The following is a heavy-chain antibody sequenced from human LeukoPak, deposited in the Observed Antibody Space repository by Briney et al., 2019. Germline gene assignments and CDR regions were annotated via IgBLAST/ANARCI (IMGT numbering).Heavy chain of an antibody. V-gene: IGHV4-30-2*01. CDR1: GGSISSGGYY. J-gene: IGHJ4*02. Sequence: SQTLSLTCTVSGGSISSGGYYWSWIRQPPGKGPEWIGYIYHSGSTYYNPSLKSRVTISVDRSKNQFSLKLSSVTAADTAVYYCARDFPFDYWGQGTLVTVSS. CDR2: IYHSGST. CDR3: ARDFPFDY.